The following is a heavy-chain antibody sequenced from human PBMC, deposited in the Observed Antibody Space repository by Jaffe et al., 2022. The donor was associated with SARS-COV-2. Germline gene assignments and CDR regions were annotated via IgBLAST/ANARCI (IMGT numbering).Heavy chain of an antibody. CDR1: GGTFSSYT. CDR2: IIPILGIA. J-gene: IGHJ6*02. V-gene: IGHV1-69*08. CDR3: ARDLPPYSGYESYGMDV. Sequence: QVQLVQSGAEVKKPGSSVKVSCKASGGTFSSYTISWVRQAPGQGLEWMGRIIPILGIANYAQKFQGRVTITADKSTSTAYMELSSLRSEDTAVYYCARDLPPYSGYESYGMDVWGQGTTVTVSS. D-gene: IGHD5-12*01.